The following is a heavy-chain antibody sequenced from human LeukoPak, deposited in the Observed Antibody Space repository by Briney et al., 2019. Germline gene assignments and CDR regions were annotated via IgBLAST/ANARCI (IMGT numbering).Heavy chain of an antibody. CDR3: ARRVSGREKYFDY. Sequence: GGYLRLSCAASGFTFSTYWMSWVRQAPGKGLEWVANMRQDGGEIYYVDSVKGRFTISRDNAKNSLSLQMNGLRAEDTAVYYCARRVSGREKYFDYWGQGTLVTVSS. CDR2: MRQDGGEI. D-gene: IGHD6-19*01. CDR1: GFTFSTYW. V-gene: IGHV3-7*01. J-gene: IGHJ4*02.